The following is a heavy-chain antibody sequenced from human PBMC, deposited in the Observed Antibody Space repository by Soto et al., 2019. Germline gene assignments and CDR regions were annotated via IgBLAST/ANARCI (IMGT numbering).Heavy chain of an antibody. D-gene: IGHD3-3*01. J-gene: IGHJ4*02. Sequence: PGGSLRLSCAASGFTFSSSAMNWVRQAPGKGLEWVSVISGSGGSTFYADSVKGRFTISRDNSKNTLYLQMNSLRAEDTAVYYCTRSLEWLYTNDYWGQGTLVTVSS. CDR1: GFTFSSSA. CDR2: ISGSGGST. CDR3: TRSLEWLYTNDY. V-gene: IGHV3-23*01.